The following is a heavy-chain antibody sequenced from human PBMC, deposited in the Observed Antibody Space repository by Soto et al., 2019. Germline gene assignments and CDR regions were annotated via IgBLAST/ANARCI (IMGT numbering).Heavy chain of an antibody. Sequence: TLSLTCAISGDSVSSNSAAWNWIRQSPSRGLEWLGRTYYRSKWYNDYAVSVKSRITINPDTSKNQFSLQLNSVTPEDTAVYYCAREVKCELLVKLNWFDPWGQGTLVTVSS. CDR1: GDSVSSNSAA. CDR3: AREVKCELLVKLNWFDP. CDR2: TYYRSKWYN. J-gene: IGHJ5*02. D-gene: IGHD1-26*01. V-gene: IGHV6-1*01.